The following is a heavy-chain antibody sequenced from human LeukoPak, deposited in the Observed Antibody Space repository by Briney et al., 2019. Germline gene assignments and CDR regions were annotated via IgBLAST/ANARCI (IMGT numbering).Heavy chain of an antibody. D-gene: IGHD3-22*01. J-gene: IGHJ4*02. V-gene: IGHV4-59*08. Sequence: SETLSLTCTVSGGSISTYYWTWIRQPPGKGLEWIGYIYYSGSTDYNPSLKSRVTISIGTSKNQFSLKLNSVTAADTAVYYCASLTLADTSGGGECEDWGQGTLVTVSS. CDR2: IYYSGST. CDR3: ASLTLADTSGGGECED. CDR1: GGSISTYY.